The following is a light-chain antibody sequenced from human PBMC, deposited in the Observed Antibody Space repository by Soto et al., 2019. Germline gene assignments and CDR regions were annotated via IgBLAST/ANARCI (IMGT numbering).Light chain of an antibody. CDR2: GAS. CDR1: QRVDDSH. J-gene: IGKJ1*01. Sequence: EIVLTQSPGTLSLSPGERATLSCRASQRVDDSHLAWYQLRPGQAPRLLIYGASTRATGIPDRFSGSGSGTDFSLTITNLQPEDSGTYYCQHPKWAFGQGTTVEI. V-gene: IGKV3-20*01. CDR3: QHPKWA.